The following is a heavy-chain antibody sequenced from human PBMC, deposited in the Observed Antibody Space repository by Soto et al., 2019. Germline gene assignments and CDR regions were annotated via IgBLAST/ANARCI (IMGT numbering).Heavy chain of an antibody. D-gene: IGHD4-17*01. CDR1: GFTVSSNY. Sequence: GGSLRLSCAASGFTVSSNYMSWVRQAPGKGLEWVSVIYSGGSTYYADSVKDRFTISRDNSKNTLYLQMNSLRAEDTAVYYCAADYGDKQPGYWGQGTLVTVSS. J-gene: IGHJ4*02. CDR3: AADYGDKQPGY. CDR2: IYSGGST. V-gene: IGHV3-66*01.